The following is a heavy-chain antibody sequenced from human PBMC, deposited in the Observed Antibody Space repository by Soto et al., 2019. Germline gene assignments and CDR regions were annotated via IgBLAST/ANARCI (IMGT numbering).Heavy chain of an antibody. CDR2: IYYSGNT. D-gene: IGHD4-17*01. J-gene: IGHJ5*02. CDR3: ARAMTTVTTDWFDP. V-gene: IGHV4-30-4*01. Sequence: QVQLQESGPGLVKPSQTLPLTCTVSGGSINSGDYYWSWIRQPPGKGLEWIGYIYYSGNTYYNQSLKGRVTISVDTSKNQFSLKLSSVTAADTAVYYCARAMTTVTTDWFDPWGPGILVTVSS. CDR1: GGSINSGDYY.